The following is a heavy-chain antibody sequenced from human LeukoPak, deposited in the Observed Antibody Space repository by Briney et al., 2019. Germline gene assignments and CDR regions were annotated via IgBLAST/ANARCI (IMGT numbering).Heavy chain of an antibody. CDR1: GFTFSSYW. CDR2: IRYDGSNK. Sequence: GGSLRLSCAASGFTFSSYWMSWVRQAPGKGLEWVAFIRYDGSNKYYADSVKGRFTISRDNSKNTLYLQMNSLRAEDTAVYYCAKDYYDSSGYIDYWGQGALVTVSS. J-gene: IGHJ4*02. CDR3: AKDYYDSSGYIDY. D-gene: IGHD3-22*01. V-gene: IGHV3-30*02.